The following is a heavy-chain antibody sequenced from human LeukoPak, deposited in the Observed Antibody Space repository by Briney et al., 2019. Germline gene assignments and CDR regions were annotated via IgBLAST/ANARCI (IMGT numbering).Heavy chain of an antibody. Sequence: GASVKVSYKASGYTFTSYDINWVRQATGQGLEWMGWMNPNSGNTGYAQKFQGRVTMTRNTSISTAYMELSSLRSEHTAVYYCATRGRWLQFDYWGQGTLVTVSS. J-gene: IGHJ4*02. CDR1: GYTFTSYD. CDR2: MNPNSGNT. CDR3: ATRGRWLQFDY. D-gene: IGHD5-24*01. V-gene: IGHV1-8*01.